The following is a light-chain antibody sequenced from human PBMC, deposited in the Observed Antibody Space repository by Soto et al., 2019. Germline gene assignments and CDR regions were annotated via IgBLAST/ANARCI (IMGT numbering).Light chain of an antibody. J-gene: IGKJ2*01. CDR3: QQYGTSPHT. V-gene: IGKV3-20*01. CDR1: QYVSNSY. Sequence: EIVLTQSPGTLSLSPGERATLSCRASQYVSNSYLAWYQQKPGQAPRLLIYGASSRATAIPDRFSGSGSGSDLTLTISRLEPDDSAVYFCQQYGTSPHTFGQGTKLEIK. CDR2: GAS.